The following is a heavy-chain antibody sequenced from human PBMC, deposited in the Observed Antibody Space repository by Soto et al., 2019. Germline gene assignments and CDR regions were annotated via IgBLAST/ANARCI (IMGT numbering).Heavy chain of an antibody. Sequence: GASVKVSCKASGYTFTSYPMHWVRQAPEQRLEWMGWINAGNGDTKYSQKFQGRVTITRDTSAITAYMELSSLRSEDTAVYYCARDWTHYDSSCPGDYWGQGTLVTVSS. CDR3: ARDWTHYDSSCPGDY. D-gene: IGHD3-22*01. CDR1: GYTFTSYP. V-gene: IGHV1-3*01. J-gene: IGHJ4*02. CDR2: INAGNGDT.